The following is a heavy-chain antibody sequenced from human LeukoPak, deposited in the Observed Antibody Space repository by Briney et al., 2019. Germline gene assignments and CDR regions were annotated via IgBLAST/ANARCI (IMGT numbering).Heavy chain of an antibody. J-gene: IGHJ6*02. CDR2: IYYSGGT. D-gene: IGHD1-26*01. CDR1: GGSISSYY. V-gene: IGHV4-59*01. CDR3: ASSDYYYGMDV. Sequence: SETLSLTCTVSGGSISSYYWSWIRQPPGKGLEWIGYIYYSGGTNYNPSLKSRVTISVDTSKNQFSLKLSSVTAADTAVYYCASSDYYYGMDVWGQGTTVTVS.